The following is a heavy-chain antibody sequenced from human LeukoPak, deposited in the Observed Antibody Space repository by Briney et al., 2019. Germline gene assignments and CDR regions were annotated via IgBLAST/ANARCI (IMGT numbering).Heavy chain of an antibody. Sequence: AGGSLRLSCAASGFTFSSYAMSWVRQAPGKGLEWVSAISGSAGSTYYADSVKGRFTISRDNSKNTLYPQMNSLRAEDTAVYYCAKKLDYYDSSGYDDYWGQGTLVTVSS. CDR2: ISGSAGST. D-gene: IGHD3-22*01. J-gene: IGHJ4*02. CDR3: AKKLDYYDSSGYDDY. CDR1: GFTFSSYA. V-gene: IGHV3-23*01.